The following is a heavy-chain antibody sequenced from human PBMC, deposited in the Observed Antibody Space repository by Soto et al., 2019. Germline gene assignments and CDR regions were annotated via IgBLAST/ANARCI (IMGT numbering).Heavy chain of an antibody. Sequence: GGSLRLSCAASGFTFSSYGMHWVRQAPGKGLEWVAVISYDGSSKYYADSVKGRLTISRDNSKNTLYLQMNSLRAADTAVYYCAKVSGTLQYFHYCGQGTIVTVYS. CDR2: ISYDGSSK. CDR1: GFTFSSYG. CDR3: AKVSGTLQYFHY. V-gene: IGHV3-30*18. J-gene: IGHJ4*02. D-gene: IGHD4-4*01.